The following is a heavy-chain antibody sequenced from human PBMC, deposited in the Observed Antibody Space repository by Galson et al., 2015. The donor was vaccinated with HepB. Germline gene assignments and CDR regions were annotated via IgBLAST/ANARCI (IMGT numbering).Heavy chain of an antibody. V-gene: IGHV3-21*01. CDR1: GFTFSRYS. Sequence: SLRLSCAASGFTFSRYSMNWVRQAPGKGLEWVSSISSSSSYIYYADSVKGRFTISRDNAKNSLYLQMNSLRAEDTAVYYCARDGSEQQLLHHLWFDPWGQGTLVTVSS. CDR3: ARDGSEQQLLHHLWFDP. J-gene: IGHJ5*02. CDR2: ISSSSSYI. D-gene: IGHD6-13*01.